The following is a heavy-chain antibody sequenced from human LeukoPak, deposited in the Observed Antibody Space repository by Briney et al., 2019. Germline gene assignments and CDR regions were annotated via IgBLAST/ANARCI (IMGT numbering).Heavy chain of an antibody. J-gene: IGHJ2*01. V-gene: IGHV4-31*03. D-gene: IGHD2-2*01. CDR2: ICYSGST. Sequence: SETLSLTCTVSGGSISSGGYYWSWIRQHPGKGLEWIGYICYSGSTYYNPSLKSRVTISVDTSKNQFSLKLSSVTAADTAVYYCARRDSSTSYWYFDLWGRGTLVTVSS. CDR3: ARRDSSTSYWYFDL. CDR1: GGSISSGGYY.